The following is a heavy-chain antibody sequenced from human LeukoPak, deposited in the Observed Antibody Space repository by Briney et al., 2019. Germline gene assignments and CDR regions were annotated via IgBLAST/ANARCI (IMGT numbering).Heavy chain of an antibody. CDR3: ASGYCSSTSCYTVGMDV. Sequence: ASVKVSCKASGGTFSSYAISWVRQAPGQGLEWMGRIIPILGIANYAQKFQGRVTITADKSTSTAYMELGSLRSEDTAVYYCASGYCSSTSCYTVGMDVWGQGTTVTVSS. D-gene: IGHD2-2*02. CDR2: IIPILGIA. V-gene: IGHV1-69*04. J-gene: IGHJ6*02. CDR1: GGTFSSYA.